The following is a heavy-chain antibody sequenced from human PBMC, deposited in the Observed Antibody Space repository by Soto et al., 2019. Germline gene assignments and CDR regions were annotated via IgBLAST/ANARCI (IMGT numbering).Heavy chain of an antibody. J-gene: IGHJ4*02. CDR2: ISTDGSVT. CDR3: ARDTDGLHY. Sequence: EVQLVESGGGLVQPGGSLRHSCAASGLIFSNYKMHWVRQAPGKGLVWVSRISTDGSVTDYADSVKGRFTVSRDNAKNTLYLQMNSLRAEDTAVYYCARDTDGLHYWGQGTLVTVSS. V-gene: IGHV3-74*01. CDR1: GLIFSNYK.